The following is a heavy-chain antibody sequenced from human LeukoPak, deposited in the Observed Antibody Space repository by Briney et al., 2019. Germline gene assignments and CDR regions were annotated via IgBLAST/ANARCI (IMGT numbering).Heavy chain of an antibody. CDR2: IKSKTDGGTT. D-gene: IGHD3-22*01. CDR1: GFTFSNAW. Sequence: GGSLRLSCAASGFTFSNAWMSWVRQAPGKGLEWVGRIKSKTDGGTTDYAAPVKGRFTISRDDSKNTLNLQMNSLKTEDTAVYYCTTDDYYYDSSGYYYGLTFWYWGQGTLVTVSS. J-gene: IGHJ4*02. V-gene: IGHV3-15*01. CDR3: TTDDYYYDSSGYYYGLTFWY.